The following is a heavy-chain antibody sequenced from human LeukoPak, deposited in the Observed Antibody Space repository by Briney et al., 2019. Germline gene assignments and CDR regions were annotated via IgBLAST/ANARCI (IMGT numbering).Heavy chain of an antibody. CDR3: AKRLGSSSWYSF. CDR2: ITGSGGNT. Sequence: SGGSLRLSCAASGFTFSNYAMSWVRQAPGKGLECVSAITGSGGNTYYADSVKGRFTISRDNSKNTLFLQMNSLRAEDTDVYCCAKRLGSSSWYSFWGQGALVTVSS. J-gene: IGHJ4*02. V-gene: IGHV3-23*01. D-gene: IGHD6-13*01. CDR1: GFTFSNYA.